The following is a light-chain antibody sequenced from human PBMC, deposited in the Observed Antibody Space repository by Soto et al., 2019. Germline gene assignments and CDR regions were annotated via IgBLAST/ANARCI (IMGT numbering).Light chain of an antibody. CDR3: SSYTSSSTLVV. V-gene: IGLV2-14*01. CDR1: SSDVGGYNY. J-gene: IGLJ2*01. CDR2: EVS. Sequence: QSALTQPASVSGSPGQSITISCTGTSSDVGGYNYVSWYQQHPGKAPKLMIFEVSYRPSGVSDRFSGSKSGITASLTISGLQAEDEADYYCSSYTSSSTLVVFGGGTKLTVL.